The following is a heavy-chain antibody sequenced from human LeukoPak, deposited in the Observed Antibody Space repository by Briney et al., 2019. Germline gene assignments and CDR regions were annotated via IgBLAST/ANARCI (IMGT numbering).Heavy chain of an antibody. CDR3: ARDSSWYYFDY. CDR1: GFTFSSYS. Sequence: GGSLRLSCAASGFTFSSYSMNWVRQAPGKGLEWVSSISSSSSYIYYADSGKGRFTISRDNAKNSLYLQMNSLRAEDTAVYYCARDSSWYYFDYWGQGTLVTVSS. D-gene: IGHD6-13*01. J-gene: IGHJ4*02. CDR2: ISSSSSYI. V-gene: IGHV3-21*01.